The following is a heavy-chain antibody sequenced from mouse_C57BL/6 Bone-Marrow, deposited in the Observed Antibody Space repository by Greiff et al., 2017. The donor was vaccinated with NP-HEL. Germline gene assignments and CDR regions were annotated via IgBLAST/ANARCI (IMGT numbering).Heavy chain of an antibody. CDR2: IDPENGDT. CDR3: TTYYYAMDY. J-gene: IGHJ4*01. Sequence: DVKLQESGAELVRPGASVKLSCTASGFNIKDDYMHWVKQRPEQGLEWIGWIDPENGDTEYASKFQGKATITADTSSNTAYLQLSSLTSEDTAVYYCTTYYYAMDYWGQGTSVTVSS. V-gene: IGHV14-4*01. CDR1: GFNIKDDY.